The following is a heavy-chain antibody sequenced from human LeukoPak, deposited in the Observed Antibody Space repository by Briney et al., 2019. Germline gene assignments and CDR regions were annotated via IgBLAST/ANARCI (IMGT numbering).Heavy chain of an antibody. J-gene: IGHJ4*02. CDR3: AKGAYDFLEIAYLDY. Sequence: GGSLRLSCAASGFSLNTNAMYWVREAPGQGLEWVAVVIGSSGGTDYADSVKGRFTISRDNSKNTLFLQMNSLRAEDTAIYYCAKGAYDFLEIAYLDYWGQGALVTVSS. D-gene: IGHD3-3*01. CDR2: VIGSSGGT. V-gene: IGHV3-23*01. CDR1: GFSLNTNA.